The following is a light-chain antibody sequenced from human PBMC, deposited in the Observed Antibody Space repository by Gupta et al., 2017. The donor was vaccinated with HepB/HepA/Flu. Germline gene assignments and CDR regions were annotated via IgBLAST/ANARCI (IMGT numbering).Light chain of an antibody. Sequence: EIVMTQSPATLSVSPGERVTLSCRASHSVNRHLAWYQQKPGQAPRLLIYGSSVRATGVPTRFSGSGSETEFTLAISSLQSRDFAVYYCQQDNDWPIAFGGGTKVEI. CDR2: GSS. J-gene: IGKJ4*01. V-gene: IGKV3-15*01. CDR1: HSVNRH. CDR3: QQDNDWPIA.